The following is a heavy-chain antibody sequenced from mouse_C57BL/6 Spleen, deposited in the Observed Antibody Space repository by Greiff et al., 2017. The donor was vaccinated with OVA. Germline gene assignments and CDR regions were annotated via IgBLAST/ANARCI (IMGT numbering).Heavy chain of an antibody. J-gene: IGHJ2*01. CDR1: GFSLTSYG. D-gene: IGHD4-1*01. Sequence: VKLMESGPGLVQPSQCLSITCTASGFSLTSYGVHWVRQSPGKGLEWLGVIWSGGSTDYNAAFISRLSISKDNSKCQVFFKMNSLQADDTAIYYCARSNWDHGYFDYWGQGTTLTVSA. CDR3: ARSNWDHGYFDY. V-gene: IGHV2-2*01. CDR2: IWSGGST.